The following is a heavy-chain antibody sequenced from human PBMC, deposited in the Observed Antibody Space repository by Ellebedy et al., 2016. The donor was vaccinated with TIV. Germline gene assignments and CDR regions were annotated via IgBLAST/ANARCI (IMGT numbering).Heavy chain of an antibody. D-gene: IGHD3-22*01. J-gene: IGHJ6*02. CDR3: AKDIGEYFDNSGLPYYYYYGMDA. CDR1: GFSFSAYA. Sequence: GESLKISCAASGFSFSAYAMHWVRQAPGKGLEWVALISYHGRNEHYGDSVKGRFTISRDNSQNTLYLQMNSLRAEDTAVYYCAKDIGEYFDNSGLPYYYYYGMDAWGQGTTVTVSS. CDR2: ISYHGRNE. V-gene: IGHV3-30*18.